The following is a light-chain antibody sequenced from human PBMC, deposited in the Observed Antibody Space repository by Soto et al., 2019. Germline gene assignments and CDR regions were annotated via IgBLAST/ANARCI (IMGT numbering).Light chain of an antibody. Sequence: QSVLTQPASVSGSPGQSIAISCTGTSSDVGAYDFVSWYQQHPDKAPKLLIYEVSNRPSGVSDRFSGSKSVNTATLTISGLQAEDEADYYCSSHTTSNTRVCGTGTKVTVL. V-gene: IGLV2-14*03. CDR3: SSHTTSNTRV. J-gene: IGLJ1*01. CDR1: SSDVGAYDF. CDR2: EVS.